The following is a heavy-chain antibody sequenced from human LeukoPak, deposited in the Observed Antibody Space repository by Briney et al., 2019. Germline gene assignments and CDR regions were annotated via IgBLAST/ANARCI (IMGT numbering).Heavy chain of an antibody. CDR3: ARDHRLGSPGGY. CDR2: IIPILGIA. D-gene: IGHD1-26*01. J-gene: IGHJ4*02. Sequence: SVTVSCKASGGTFSSYAISWVRQAPGQGLEWMGRIIPILGIANYAQKFQGRVTITAGKSTSTAYMELSSLRSEDTAVYYCARDHRLGSPGGYWGQGTLVTVSS. CDR1: GGTFSSYA. V-gene: IGHV1-69*04.